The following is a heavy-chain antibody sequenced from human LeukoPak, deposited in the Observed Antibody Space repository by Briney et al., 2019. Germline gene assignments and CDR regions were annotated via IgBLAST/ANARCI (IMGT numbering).Heavy chain of an antibody. Sequence: SESLSLTCTVSGGSISSYYWSWIRQPPGKGLEWIGYIYYSGSTNYNPSLKSRVTISVDTSKNQFSLKLSSVTAADTAVYYCARATYSGVDYWGQGTLVTVSS. CDR2: IYYSGST. V-gene: IGHV4-59*01. CDR1: GGSISSYY. CDR3: ARATYSGVDY. J-gene: IGHJ4*02. D-gene: IGHD2-15*01.